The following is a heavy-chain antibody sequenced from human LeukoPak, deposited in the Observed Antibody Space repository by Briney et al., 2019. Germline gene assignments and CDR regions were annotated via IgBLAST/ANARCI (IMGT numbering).Heavy chain of an antibody. D-gene: IGHD2/OR15-2a*01. Sequence: GGSLRLSCAASGFTFSNSYMSWVRQAPGKGLEWVANIGYDGSQKNYVDSVKGRFTISRDNARDSLYLQINSVRPEDTAVYYCAREFFPPGLLTIVFAKWGQGTLLTVSS. V-gene: IGHV3-7*01. CDR2: IGYDGSQK. CDR1: GFTFSNSY. J-gene: IGHJ4*02. CDR3: AREFFPPGLLTIVFAK.